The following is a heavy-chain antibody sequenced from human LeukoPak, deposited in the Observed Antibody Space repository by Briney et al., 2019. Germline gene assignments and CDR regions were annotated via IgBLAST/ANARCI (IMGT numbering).Heavy chain of an antibody. CDR1: GFSFGSHG. J-gene: IGHJ4*02. Sequence: PGGSLRLSCAASGFSFGSHGMHWVRQAPGKGLEWVATTWYDGSNEYYADSVRGRFTISRDNSKNTLYLQMNSLRAEDTAVYYCARDEGTASGSYFGCWGQGTLVTVSS. V-gene: IGHV3-33*01. CDR2: TWYDGSNE. CDR3: ARDEGTASGSYFGC. D-gene: IGHD1-26*01.